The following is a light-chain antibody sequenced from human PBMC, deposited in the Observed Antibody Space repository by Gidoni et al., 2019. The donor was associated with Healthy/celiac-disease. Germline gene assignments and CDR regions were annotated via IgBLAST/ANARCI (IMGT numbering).Light chain of an antibody. Sequence: SALTQPASVSGSPGQAITFTCTGTSSDGGGDAYVSWYQQHPGKVTKLMIYEVSNRPSGVSHRFSGSKSGNTAALTISGLQAEDEVDYYCSSYTSISTWVFGGGTNLTVL. CDR2: EVS. CDR3: SSYTSISTWV. CDR1: SSDGGGDAY. J-gene: IGLJ3*02. V-gene: IGLV2-14*01.